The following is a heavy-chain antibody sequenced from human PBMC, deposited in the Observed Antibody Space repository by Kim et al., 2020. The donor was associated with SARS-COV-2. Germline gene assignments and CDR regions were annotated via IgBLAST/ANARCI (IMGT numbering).Heavy chain of an antibody. CDR3: AKARWFDP. V-gene: IGHV1-8*02. J-gene: IGHJ5*02. Sequence: SVKVSCKASGYTFGDHDIHWVRQATGQGLEWMGWMNPHSNYTGYAQKFLGRITMTTNTSTSTVYLELSSLQLDDTAVYYCAKARWFDPWGQGTPVTVS. CDR2: MNPHSNYT. CDR1: GYTFGDHD.